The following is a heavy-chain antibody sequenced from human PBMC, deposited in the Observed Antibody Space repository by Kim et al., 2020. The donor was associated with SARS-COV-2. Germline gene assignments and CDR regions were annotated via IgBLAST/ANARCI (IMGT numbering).Heavy chain of an antibody. CDR3: ARGVYYDSSGYYYRLDY. Sequence: SETLSLTCAVYGGSFSGYYWSWIRQPPGKGLEWIGEINHSGSTNYNPSLKSRFTISVDTSKKQFSLKLSSVTAADTAVYYCARGVYYDSSGYYYRLDYWGQGTLVAVSS. D-gene: IGHD3-22*01. V-gene: IGHV4-34*01. J-gene: IGHJ4*02. CDR2: INHSGST. CDR1: GGSFSGYY.